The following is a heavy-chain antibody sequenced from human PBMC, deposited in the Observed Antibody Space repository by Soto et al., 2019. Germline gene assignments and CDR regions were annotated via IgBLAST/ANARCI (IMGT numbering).Heavy chain of an antibody. J-gene: IGHJ6*02. D-gene: IGHD3-22*01. CDR3: ARSPDSSGYYPRWYYYGMDV. V-gene: IGHV4-4*02. CDR2: IYHSGST. CDR1: GGSISSSNW. Sequence: QVQLQESGPGLVKPSRTLSLTCAVSGGSISSSNWWSWVRQPPGKGLEWIGEIYHSGSTNYNPSLKSRVTISVDKSKNQFSLKLSSVTAADTAVYYCARSPDSSGYYPRWYYYGMDVWGQGTTVTVSS.